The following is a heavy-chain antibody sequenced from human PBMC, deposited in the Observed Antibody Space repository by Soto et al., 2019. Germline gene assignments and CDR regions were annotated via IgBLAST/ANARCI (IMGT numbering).Heavy chain of an antibody. Sequence: SETLSLTCAVYGGSFSGYYWSWIRQPPGKGLEWIGEINHSGSTNYNPSLKSRVTISVDTSKNQFSLKLSSVTAADTAVYYCARDCLQDPALWFGEFPYYYGMDVWGQGTTVTVSS. J-gene: IGHJ6*02. CDR2: INHSGST. CDR3: ARDCLQDPALWFGEFPYYYGMDV. D-gene: IGHD3-10*01. CDR1: GGSFSGYY. V-gene: IGHV4-34*01.